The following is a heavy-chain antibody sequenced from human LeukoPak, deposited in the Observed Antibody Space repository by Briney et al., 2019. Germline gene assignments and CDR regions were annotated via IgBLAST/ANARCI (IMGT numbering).Heavy chain of an antibody. J-gene: IGHJ4*02. CDR1: GYSFTTYG. CDR2: ISAFNGNT. CDR3: ARDFCSSTSCYFDS. D-gene: IGHD2-2*01. V-gene: IGHV1-18*01. Sequence: GASVKVSCKASGYSFTTYGITWVRQAPGQGLEWMGWISAFNGNTNYARKLQGRVTMTTDTSTSTAYMELRSLRSDDAAVYYCARDFCSSTSCYFDSWGQGTLVTVSS.